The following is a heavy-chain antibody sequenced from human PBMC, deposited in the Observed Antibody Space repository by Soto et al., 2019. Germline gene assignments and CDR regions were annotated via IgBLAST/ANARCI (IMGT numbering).Heavy chain of an antibody. D-gene: IGHD3-22*01. V-gene: IGHV1-2*04. CDR2: INPNSGGT. CDR1: GYTFTGYY. J-gene: IGHJ4*02. Sequence: ASVKVSCKASGYTFTGYYMHWVRQAPGQGLEWMGWINPNSGGTNYAQKFQGWVTMTRDTSISTAYMELSRLRSDDTAVYYCARGLPPRSFYYDSSGYYFDYWGQGTLVTVSS. CDR3: ARGLPPRSFYYDSSGYYFDY.